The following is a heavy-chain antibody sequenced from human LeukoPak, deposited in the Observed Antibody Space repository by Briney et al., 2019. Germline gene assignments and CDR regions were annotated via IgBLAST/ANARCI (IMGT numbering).Heavy chain of an antibody. CDR2: FYTSGIT. D-gene: IGHD3-10*01. V-gene: IGHV4-61*02. Sequence: SETLSLTCTVSGGSINSGSYYWSWIRQPAGKGLEWIGRFYTSGITKYNPSLRSRATISVDTSKNHFSLKLTSVTAADTAVYYCARELWFGELLEGWFDPWGQGALVIVSS. CDR1: GGSINSGSYY. J-gene: IGHJ5*02. CDR3: ARELWFGELLEGWFDP.